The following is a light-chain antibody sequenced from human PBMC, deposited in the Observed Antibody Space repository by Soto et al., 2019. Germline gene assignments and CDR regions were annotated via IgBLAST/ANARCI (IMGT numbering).Light chain of an antibody. J-gene: IGKJ1*01. Sequence: EIVVTQSPATLSVSPEERATLSCMASQSVSSNLAWYQQKPGQAPSLLIYGASTRATGTPARFSGSGYGTEFNLTISSLQPDDFATYYCQHYNSYSEAFGQGTKVDIK. CDR3: QHYNSYSEA. V-gene: IGKV3-15*01. CDR2: GAS. CDR1: QSVSSN.